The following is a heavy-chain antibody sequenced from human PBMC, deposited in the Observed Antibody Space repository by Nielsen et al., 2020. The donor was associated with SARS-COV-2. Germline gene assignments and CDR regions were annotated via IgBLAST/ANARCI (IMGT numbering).Heavy chain of an antibody. CDR3: AREGGYCSSTSCVPWFDP. V-gene: IGHV1-18*01. CDR2: ISAYNGNT. Sequence: ASVKVSCKASGYTFTSYGISWVRQAPGQGLEWMGWISAYNGNTNYAQKLQGRVTMTTDTSTSTAYMELRSLRSDDTAVYYCAREGGYCSSTSCVPWFDPWGQGTLVTVSS. CDR1: GYTFTSYG. D-gene: IGHD2-2*01. J-gene: IGHJ5*02.